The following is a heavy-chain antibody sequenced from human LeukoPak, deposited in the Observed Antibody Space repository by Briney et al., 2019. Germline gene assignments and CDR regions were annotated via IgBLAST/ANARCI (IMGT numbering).Heavy chain of an antibody. Sequence: GGSLRLSCAASGFTFSSYWMSWVRQAPGKGLEWVANIKQDGSEKYYVDSVKGRFTISRDNAKNSLYLQMNSLRAEDTAVYYCARDLSYYGSGSLYYFDYWGQGTLVTVSS. CDR2: IKQDGSEK. CDR1: GFTFSSYW. V-gene: IGHV3-7*01. CDR3: ARDLSYYGSGSLYYFDY. D-gene: IGHD3-10*01. J-gene: IGHJ4*02.